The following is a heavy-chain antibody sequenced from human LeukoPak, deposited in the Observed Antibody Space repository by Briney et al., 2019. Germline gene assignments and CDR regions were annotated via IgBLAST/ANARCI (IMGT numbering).Heavy chain of an antibody. Sequence: PGGSLRLSCAAPGFTFSDYYMSWIRQAPGKGLEWVSYISSSGSTIYYADSVKGRFTISRDNAKNSLYLQMNSLRAEGTAVYYCAREMATILVDYWGQGTLVTVSS. D-gene: IGHD5-12*01. J-gene: IGHJ4*02. CDR1: GFTFSDYY. CDR2: ISSSGSTI. CDR3: AREMATILVDY. V-gene: IGHV3-11*01.